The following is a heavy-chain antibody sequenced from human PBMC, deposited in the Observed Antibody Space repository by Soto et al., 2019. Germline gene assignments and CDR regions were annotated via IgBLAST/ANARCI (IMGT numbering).Heavy chain of an antibody. CDR3: ARDYYYDIGHYFDY. CDR1: GFTFSSYG. CDR2: ISYDGSNK. V-gene: IGHV3-30*03. D-gene: IGHD3-22*01. Sequence: GGSLRLSCAASGFTFSSYGMHWVRQAPGKGLEWVAVISYDGSNKYYADSVKGRFTISRDNSKNTLYLQMNSLRAEDTAVYYCARDYYYDIGHYFDYWGQGTLVTV. J-gene: IGHJ4*02.